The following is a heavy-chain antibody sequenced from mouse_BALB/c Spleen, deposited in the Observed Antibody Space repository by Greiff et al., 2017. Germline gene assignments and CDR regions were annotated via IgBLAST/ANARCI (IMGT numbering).Heavy chain of an antibody. CDR1: GFTFSSYT. CDR3: TRDRRDAMDY. J-gene: IGHJ4*01. CDR2: ISSGGSYT. Sequence: EVQLVESGGGLVKPGGSLKLSCAASGFTFSSYTMSWVRQTPEKRLEWVATISSGGSYTYYPDSVKGRFTISRDNAKNTLYLQMSSLKSEDTAMYYCTRDRRDAMDYWGQGTSVTVSS. V-gene: IGHV5-6-4*01.